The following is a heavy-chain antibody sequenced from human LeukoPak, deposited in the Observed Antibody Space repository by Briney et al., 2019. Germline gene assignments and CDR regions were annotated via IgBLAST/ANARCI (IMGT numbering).Heavy chain of an antibody. J-gene: IGHJ6*03. V-gene: IGHV1-69*05. Sequence: ASVKVSCKASGGTFSSYAISWVRQAPGQGLEWMGGIIPIFGTANYAQKFQGRVTITTDESTSTAYMELSSLRSEDTAVYYCATRLVLRFLEWTEAYYYYVDVWGKGTTVTVSS. CDR1: GGTFSSYA. D-gene: IGHD3-3*01. CDR2: IIPIFGTA. CDR3: ATRLVLRFLEWTEAYYYYVDV.